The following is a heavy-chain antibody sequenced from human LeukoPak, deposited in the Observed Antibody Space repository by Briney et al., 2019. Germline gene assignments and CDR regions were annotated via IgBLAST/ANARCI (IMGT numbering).Heavy chain of an antibody. D-gene: IGHD3-22*01. Sequence: GASVKVSCKASGYTFTSYGISWVRQAPGQGLEWMGWISAYNGNTNYAQKLQGRVTMTTDTSTSTAYMELRSLRSDDTAVYYCARDSVWHYYDSSGYYPFDYWGQGTLLTVSS. CDR3: ARDSVWHYYDSSGYYPFDY. CDR2: ISAYNGNT. CDR1: GYTFTSYG. J-gene: IGHJ4*02. V-gene: IGHV1-18*01.